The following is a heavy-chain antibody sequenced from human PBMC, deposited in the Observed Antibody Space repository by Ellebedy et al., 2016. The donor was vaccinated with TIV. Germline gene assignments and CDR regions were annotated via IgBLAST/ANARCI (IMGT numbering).Heavy chain of an antibody. CDR2: IFPGDSET. D-gene: IGHD3-10*01. CDR1: GHNFPTYW. CDR3: ATSSFYGSGSYSNPYFYGMDV. J-gene: IGHJ6*02. Sequence: GESLKISCRYSGHNFPTYWIAWVRQMPGKGLEWLGLIFPGDSETRYSPSFQGQATISADKSISTAYLQWSSFKASDTALYYCATSSFYGSGSYSNPYFYGMDVWGQGTTVTVSS. V-gene: IGHV5-51*01.